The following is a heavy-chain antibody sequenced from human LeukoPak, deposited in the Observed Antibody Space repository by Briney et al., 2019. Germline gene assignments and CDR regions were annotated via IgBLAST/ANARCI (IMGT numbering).Heavy chain of an antibody. V-gene: IGHV1-46*01. CDR1: GYTFTSYY. CDR2: INSSGGST. J-gene: IGHJ5*02. CDR3: ARDYYDSSGYYYYWFDP. Sequence: GASVKVSCKASGYTFTSYYMHWVRQAPGQGLEWMGIINSSGGSTSYAQKFQGRVTMTRDMSTSTVYMELSSLRSEDTAVYYCARDYYDSSGYYYYWFDPWGQGTLVTVSS. D-gene: IGHD3-22*01.